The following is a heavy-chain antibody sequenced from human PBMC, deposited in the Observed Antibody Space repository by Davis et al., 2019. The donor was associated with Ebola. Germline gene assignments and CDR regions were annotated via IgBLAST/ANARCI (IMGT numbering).Heavy chain of an antibody. CDR2: ISGSGGST. J-gene: IGHJ5*02. V-gene: IGHV3-23*01. CDR3: AKGLTTMINNWFDP. D-gene: IGHD4-17*01. Sequence: GESLKISCAASGFTFSSYAMSWVRQAPGKGLEWVSAISGSGGSTYYADSVKGRFTISRDNSKNTLYLQMNSLRAEDTAVYYCAKGLTTMINNWFDPWGQGTLVTVSS. CDR1: GFTFSSYA.